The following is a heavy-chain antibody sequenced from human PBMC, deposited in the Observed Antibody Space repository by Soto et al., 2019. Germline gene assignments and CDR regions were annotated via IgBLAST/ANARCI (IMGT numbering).Heavy chain of an antibody. J-gene: IGHJ5*02. V-gene: IGHV4-59*01. CDR1: GGSISSYY. Sequence: SETLSLTCTVSGGSISSYYWSWIRQPPGKGLEWIGYIYYSGSTNYNPSLNSRVTISVDTSKNQFSLKLSFVTAADTAVYYCAREGHSSGWNHENWFDPWGQGTLVTVSS. CDR2: IYYSGST. CDR3: AREGHSSGWNHENWFDP. D-gene: IGHD6-19*01.